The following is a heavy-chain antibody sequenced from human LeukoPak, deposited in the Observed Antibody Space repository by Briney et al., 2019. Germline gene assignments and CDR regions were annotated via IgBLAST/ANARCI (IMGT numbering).Heavy chain of an antibody. CDR3: SSSWYLVPWFDP. D-gene: IGHD6-13*01. J-gene: IGHJ5*02. V-gene: IGHV3-43*01. CDR2: ISWDGGST. Sequence: PGGSLRLSCAASGFTFDDYTMHWVRQAPGKGLEWVSLISWDGGSTYYADSVKGRFTISRDNSKNSLYLQMNSLRAEDTAVYYCSSSWYLVPWFDPWGQGTLVTVSS. CDR1: GFTFDDYT.